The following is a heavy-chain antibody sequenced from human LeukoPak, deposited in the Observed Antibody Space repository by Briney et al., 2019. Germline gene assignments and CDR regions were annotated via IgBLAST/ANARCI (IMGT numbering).Heavy chain of an antibody. Sequence: HWASVKVSCKASGYTFTSYYMHWVRQAPGQGLEWMGIINPSGGSTSYAQKFQGRVTMTRDTSTSTVYMELSSLRSEDTAVYYCARTEVVTASPSQKTFDYWGQGTLVTVSS. CDR3: ARTEVVTASPSQKTFDY. D-gene: IGHD2-21*02. CDR1: GYTFTSYY. J-gene: IGHJ4*02. CDR2: INPSGGST. V-gene: IGHV1-46*01.